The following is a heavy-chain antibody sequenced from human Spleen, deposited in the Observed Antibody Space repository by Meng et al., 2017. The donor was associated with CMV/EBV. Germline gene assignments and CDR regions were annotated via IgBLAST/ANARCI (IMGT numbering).Heavy chain of an antibody. CDR3: AGLGGGTWFDP. V-gene: IGHV4-39*07. CDR1: GGSISSNTYY. J-gene: IGHJ5*02. CDR2: IYYSGTT. Sequence: CTVSGGSISSNTYYWGWIRQPPGKGLEWIGSIYYSGTTHYNESLRGRVTISMDTSKNQFSLKLSSVTAADTTVYFCAGLGGGTWFDPWGQGTLVTVSS. D-gene: IGHD2-15*01.